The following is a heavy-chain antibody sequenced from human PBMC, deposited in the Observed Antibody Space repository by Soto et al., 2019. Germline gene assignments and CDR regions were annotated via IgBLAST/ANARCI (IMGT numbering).Heavy chain of an antibody. CDR2: IYTYDGNT. Sequence: ASVKVSCKASGYTFSNYYITWVRQAPGQGLEWMGWIYTYDGNTEYDQKFQDRVVMTADTSTTTAYMELRRLRSDDTAVHYCARVEYGDLVYIDFWGQGTLVTVSS. D-gene: IGHD2-21*02. J-gene: IGHJ4*02. V-gene: IGHV1-18*01. CDR3: ARVEYGDLVYIDF. CDR1: GYTFSNYY.